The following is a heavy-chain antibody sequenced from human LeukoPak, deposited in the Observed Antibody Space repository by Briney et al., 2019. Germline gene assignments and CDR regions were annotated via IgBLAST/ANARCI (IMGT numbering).Heavy chain of an antibody. CDR3: ARGGTYRAYCGGDCYSTRGALGL. V-gene: IGHV4-34*01. CDR2: INHSGST. CDR1: GGSFSDYY. J-gene: IGHJ2*01. D-gene: IGHD2-21*02. Sequence: SETLSLTCAVYGGSFSDYYWSWIRQPPGKGLEWIGEINHSGSTNYNPSLKSRVTISVDTSKDQFSLKLSSVTAADTAVYYCARGGTYRAYCGGDCYSTRGALGLWGRGTLVTVSS.